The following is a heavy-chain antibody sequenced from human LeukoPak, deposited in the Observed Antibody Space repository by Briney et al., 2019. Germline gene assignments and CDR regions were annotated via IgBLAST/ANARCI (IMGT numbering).Heavy chain of an antibody. D-gene: IGHD6-6*01. Sequence: SETLSLTCTVSGGSISGYYCSWIRQPPRNGLEYIGYSYHSGSTKYNPSLKSRVTMSVDKPKNQCSLRLSSVTAADTAMYFCARSTQDSSTSFDYWGQGTLVTVSS. V-gene: IGHV4-59*01. CDR3: ARSTQDSSTSFDY. CDR1: GGSISGYY. CDR2: SYHSGST. J-gene: IGHJ4*02.